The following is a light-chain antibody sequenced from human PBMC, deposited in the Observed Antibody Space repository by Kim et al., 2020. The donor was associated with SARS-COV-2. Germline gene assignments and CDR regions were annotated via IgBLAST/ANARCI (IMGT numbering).Light chain of an antibody. V-gene: IGLV2-11*01. CDR2: DVT. J-gene: IGLJ2*01. Sequence: QSALTQPRSVSGSPGQSVTISCTGTRSDVGGYIHVSWYQQHPGKAPKLMIYDVTKRPSGVPDRFSGFKSGNTASLTISGLQAEDEGDYYCCSYAGTYSLVFGRENHLTVL. CDR3: CSYAGTYSLV. CDR1: RSDVGGYIH.